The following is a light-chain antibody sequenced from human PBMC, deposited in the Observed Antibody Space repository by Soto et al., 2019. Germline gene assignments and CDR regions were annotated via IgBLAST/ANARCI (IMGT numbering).Light chain of an antibody. CDR2: GAS. V-gene: IGKV3-20*01. CDR1: QSFSSTY. J-gene: IGKJ2*01. CDR3: QHCGSTPRDT. Sequence: EIVLTQSPGTLSLSAGERATLSCRASQSFSSTYLAWYQQKPGQAPRLRIYGASTRATGIPDRFSGSGSGTDFSLTISSLEPAGFEVYYCQHCGSTPRDTFGQGNKLEIK.